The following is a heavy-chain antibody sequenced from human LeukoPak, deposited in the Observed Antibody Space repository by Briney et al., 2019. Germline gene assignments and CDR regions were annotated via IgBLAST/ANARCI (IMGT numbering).Heavy chain of an antibody. CDR1: GFTFSSHW. V-gene: IGHV3-74*01. J-gene: IGHJ5*02. Sequence: GGPLRLSCAASGFTFSSHWMHWVRQAPGKGLVWVSRIESDGSSTSYADSVKGRFTISRDNAKNTLYLQMNSLRTEDTAVYYCVREGGYNRYDSWGQGTLVTVSS. D-gene: IGHD5-24*01. CDR3: VREGGYNRYDS. CDR2: IESDGSST.